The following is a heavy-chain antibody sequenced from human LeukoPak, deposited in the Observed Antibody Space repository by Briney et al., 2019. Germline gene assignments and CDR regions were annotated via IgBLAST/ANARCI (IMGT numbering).Heavy chain of an antibody. CDR1: GGSISSYY. CDR2: IYSSGSY. Sequence: TSETLSLTCTVSGGSISSYYWSWIRQPAGKGLEWLGRIYSSGSYNYNPSLKSRVTMSVDTSKNHFSLRLSSVTAADKAVYYCARLFPAAGTPYYYIMDVWGQGTTVTVSS. J-gene: IGHJ6*02. D-gene: IGHD6-13*01. V-gene: IGHV4-4*07. CDR3: ARLFPAAGTPYYYIMDV.